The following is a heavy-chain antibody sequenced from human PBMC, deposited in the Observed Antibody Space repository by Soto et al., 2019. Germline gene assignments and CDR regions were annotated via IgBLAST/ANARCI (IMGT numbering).Heavy chain of an antibody. Sequence: SETLSLTCAVYGGSFSGYYWSWIRQPPGKGLEWIGEINHSGSTNYNPSLKSRVTISVDTSKNQFSLKLSSVTAADTAVYYCARGRATVTRGGYYFDYWGQGTLVTVSS. CDR1: GGSFSGYY. D-gene: IGHD4-4*01. CDR2: INHSGST. CDR3: ARGRATVTRGGYYFDY. J-gene: IGHJ4*02. V-gene: IGHV4-34*01.